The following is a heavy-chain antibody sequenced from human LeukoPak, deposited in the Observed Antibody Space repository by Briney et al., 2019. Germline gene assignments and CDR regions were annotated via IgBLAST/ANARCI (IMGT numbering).Heavy chain of an antibody. J-gene: IGHJ4*02. Sequence: SQTLSLTCTVSGGSISSGDYYWSWIRQHPGKGLEWIGYIYHSGSTYYNPSLKSRLIISVDTSKNRFSPRLSSVTAADTAVYYCARGASTVTTFFDSWGQGTLVTVSS. CDR1: GGSISSGDYY. D-gene: IGHD4-17*01. V-gene: IGHV4-31*03. CDR3: ARGASTVTTFFDS. CDR2: IYHSGST.